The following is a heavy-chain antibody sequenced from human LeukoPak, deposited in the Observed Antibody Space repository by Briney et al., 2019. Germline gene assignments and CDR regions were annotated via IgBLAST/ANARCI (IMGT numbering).Heavy chain of an antibody. V-gene: IGHV4-34*01. Sequence: KPSETLSLTCAVYGGSFSGYYWSWIRQPPGKGLEWIGEINHSGSTNYNPSLKSRVTISVDTSKNQFSLKLSSVTAADTAVYYCARGRDIVVVPAAMEYYFDYWGQGTLVTVSS. CDR1: GGSFSGYY. D-gene: IGHD2-2*01. CDR2: INHSGST. J-gene: IGHJ4*02. CDR3: ARGRDIVVVPAAMEYYFDY.